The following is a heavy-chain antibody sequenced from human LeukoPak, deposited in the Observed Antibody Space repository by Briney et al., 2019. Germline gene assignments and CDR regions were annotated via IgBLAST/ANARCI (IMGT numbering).Heavy chain of an antibody. V-gene: IGHV3-33*08. Sequence: GGSLRLSCTASGFTFSTYGLHWIRQPPGKGLEWVAVIWHDGSIKYYADSVKGRFTISRDNSKNTLYLHIDSLRDEDTAVYYCARGRSGCFDLWGQGTMVTVS. J-gene: IGHJ3*01. D-gene: IGHD1-26*01. CDR2: IWHDGSIK. CDR3: ARGRSGCFDL. CDR1: GFTFSTYG.